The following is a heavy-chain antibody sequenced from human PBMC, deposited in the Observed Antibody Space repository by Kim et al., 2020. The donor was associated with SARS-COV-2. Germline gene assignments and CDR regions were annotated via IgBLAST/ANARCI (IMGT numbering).Heavy chain of an antibody. Sequence: SETLSLTCTVSGGSISSGGYYWSWIRQHPGKGLEWIAYIYYSGSTYYNPSLKSRVTISVDTSKNQFSLKLSSVTAADTAVYYCARGAVPAAYFDYWGQGTLGTVS. CDR3: ARGAVPAAYFDY. CDR1: GGSISSGGYY. D-gene: IGHD2-2*01. V-gene: IGHV4-31*03. CDR2: IYYSGST. J-gene: IGHJ4*02.